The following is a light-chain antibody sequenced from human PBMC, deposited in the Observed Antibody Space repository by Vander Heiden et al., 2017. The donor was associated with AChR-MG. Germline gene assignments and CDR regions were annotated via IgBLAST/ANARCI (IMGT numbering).Light chain of an antibody. CDR3: SSYTSSNTVV. J-gene: IGLJ2*01. CDR1: SSDVGGYDY. CDR2: DVT. V-gene: IGLV2-14*03. Sequence: QSALTQPASVSGSPGQSIAISCTGTSSDVGGYDYVSWYQQHPGKAPKVMIYDVTSRPSGVSNRFSGSKSGNTASLTISGLQAEDEADYYCSSYTSSNTVVFGGGTKLTVL.